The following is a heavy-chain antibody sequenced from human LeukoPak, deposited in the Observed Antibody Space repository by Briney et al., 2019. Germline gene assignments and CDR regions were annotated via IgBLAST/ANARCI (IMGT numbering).Heavy chain of an antibody. V-gene: IGHV4-59*01. J-gene: IGHJ6*03. CDR3: ARTFLGYYFYMDV. CDR2: IYYSGST. D-gene: IGHD3-3*02. Sequence: SETLSLTCTVSGGSTSSYYWSWIRQPPGKGLEWIGYIYYSGSTNYNPSLKSRGTISVDTSKNQFSLKLSSVTAADTDVYYCARTFLGYYFYMDVWGKGTTVTVSS. CDR1: GGSTSSYY.